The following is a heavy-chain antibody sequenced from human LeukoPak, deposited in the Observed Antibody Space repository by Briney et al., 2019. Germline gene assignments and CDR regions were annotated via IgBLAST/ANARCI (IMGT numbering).Heavy chain of an antibody. J-gene: IGHJ3*02. D-gene: IGHD1-26*01. Sequence: GGSLRLPCVASGFTFSKYWLHWVRQAPGKGLVWVSRINPDDKSTSYADSVKGRFTISRDDAKKTLYLQMNSLRAEDTAVYYCLTIVESVASDIWGQGTMVTVSS. V-gene: IGHV3-74*01. CDR1: GFTFSKYW. CDR3: LTIVESVASDI. CDR2: INPDDKST.